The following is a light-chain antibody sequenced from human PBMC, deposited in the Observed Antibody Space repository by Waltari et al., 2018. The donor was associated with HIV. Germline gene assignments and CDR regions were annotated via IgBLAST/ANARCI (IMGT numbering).Light chain of an antibody. Sequence: QSVLTQPPSVSGAPGQRVTISCTGSSSNIGAGYDVHWYQQLPGTAPTLLIYGTNKRPSWVPDRCSGSKSCTSASLAITGLQSEGEAEYYCQSYDSSLSGWVVFGGGTKVTVL. CDR1: SSNIGAGYD. V-gene: IGLV1-40*01. CDR3: QSYDSSLSGWVV. CDR2: GTN. J-gene: IGLJ2*01.